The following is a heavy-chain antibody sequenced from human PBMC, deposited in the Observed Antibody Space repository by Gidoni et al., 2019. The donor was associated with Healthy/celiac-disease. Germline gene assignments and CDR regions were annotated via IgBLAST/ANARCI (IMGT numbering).Heavy chain of an antibody. D-gene: IGHD3-16*01. V-gene: IGHV3-74*01. CDR2: INSDGSST. J-gene: IGHJ3*02. CDR3: GGDALITFGGEGAFDI. Sequence: EVQLVASGGGVVQPGGSLRLSCAASGFTFSSYWLHWVRQAPGKGLVWVSRINSDGSSTSYADSVKGRFTISRDNAKNTLYLQMNSLRAEDTAVYYCGGDALITFGGEGAFDIWGQGTMVTVSS. CDR1: GFTFSSYW.